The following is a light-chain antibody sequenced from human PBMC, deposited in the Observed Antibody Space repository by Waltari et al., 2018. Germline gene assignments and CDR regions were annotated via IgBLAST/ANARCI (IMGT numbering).Light chain of an antibody. CDR2: ATS. Sequence: DIQMTQSPSSLSASVGDRVTITCRASQSISNYLNWYQQKPGQAPNLLIYATSSLHSGVPSRFTGSGSGTDFTLTISSLQPEDFATYYCQQSYGTLWTFGQGTKVEI. CDR3: QQSYGTLWT. J-gene: IGKJ1*01. CDR1: QSISNY. V-gene: IGKV1-39*01.